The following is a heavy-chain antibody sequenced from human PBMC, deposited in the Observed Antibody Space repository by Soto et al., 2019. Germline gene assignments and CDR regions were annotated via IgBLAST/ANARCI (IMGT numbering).Heavy chain of an antibody. V-gene: IGHV4-34*01. CDR3: ARSVAPYRRPFDL. CDR2: INHSGST. Sequence: SETLSLTCAVYGGSFSGYYWSWIRQPPGKGLEWIGEINHSGSTNYNPSLKSRVTISVDTSKNQFSLKLSSVTAADTAVYYCARSVAPYRRPFDLWGQGTLLTVST. CDR1: GGSFSGYY. D-gene: IGHD6-19*01. J-gene: IGHJ5*02.